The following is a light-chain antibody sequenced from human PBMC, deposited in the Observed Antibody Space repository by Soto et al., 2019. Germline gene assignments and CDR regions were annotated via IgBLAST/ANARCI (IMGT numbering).Light chain of an antibody. CDR2: GAS. CDR3: QQYNNWPLT. V-gene: IGKV3-15*01. J-gene: IGKJ1*01. Sequence: EIVMTQSPATLSVSPGGRATLSCMASQTVGSNLAWYQQRPGQAPRLLISGASTRATDIPARFSGSGSGTEFTLTISSLQSEDFAVYYCQQYNNWPLTFGQGTKVDI. CDR1: QTVGSN.